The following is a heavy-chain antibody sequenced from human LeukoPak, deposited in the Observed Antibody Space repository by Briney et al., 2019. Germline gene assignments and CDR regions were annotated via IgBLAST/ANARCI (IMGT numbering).Heavy chain of an antibody. J-gene: IGHJ4*02. V-gene: IGHV3-23*01. CDR2: ISGGAGRT. Sequence: GGSLRLSCAASGFPFSSSAMSWVRQAPGKGLEWVSRISGGAGRTYYADAVKGRFTNSRDNSKNTLHLPMNSLGDEDTAVYYCAKVSRGSSWYGWAFDYWGQGTLVSVSS. D-gene: IGHD6-13*01. CDR3: AKVSRGSSWYGWAFDY. CDR1: GFPFSSSA.